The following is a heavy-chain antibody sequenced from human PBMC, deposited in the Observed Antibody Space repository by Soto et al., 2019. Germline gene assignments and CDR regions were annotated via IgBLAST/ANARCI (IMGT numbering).Heavy chain of an antibody. J-gene: IGHJ4*02. V-gene: IGHV1-18*01. CDR1: GYTFTSYG. D-gene: IGHD3-22*01. CDR2: ISAYNGNT. CDR3: ARMIPYYYDSRGDYEVDY. Sequence: QVQLVQSGAEVKKPGASVKVSCKASGYTFTSYGISWVRQAPGQGLEWMGWISAYNGNTNYAQKLQGRVTMTTDTATSTAYREQRSLRSDDTAVYDCARMIPYYYDSRGDYEVDYWGQGTLVTVSS.